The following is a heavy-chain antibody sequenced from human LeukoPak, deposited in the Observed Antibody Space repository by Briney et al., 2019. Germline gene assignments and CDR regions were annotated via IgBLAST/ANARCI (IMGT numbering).Heavy chain of an antibody. J-gene: IGHJ4*02. Sequence: SEPLSLTCSLSGRSLRIYYWRWLRHPPGKGLEWIAYIYYSGGTSYNPSLKSRVTISVDTSKNQFSLKLSSVTAADTAVYYCARLVAYCAGDCLDYWGQGTLVTVSS. CDR1: GRSLRIYY. CDR2: IYYSGGT. V-gene: IGHV4-59*08. D-gene: IGHD2-21*01. CDR3: ARLVAYCAGDCLDY.